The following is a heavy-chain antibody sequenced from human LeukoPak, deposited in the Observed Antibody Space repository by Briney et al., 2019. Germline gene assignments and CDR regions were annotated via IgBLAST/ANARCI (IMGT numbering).Heavy chain of an antibody. CDR2: KNPNSGNA. V-gene: IGHV1-8*01. CDR1: GDSVTSYV. D-gene: IGHD3-10*01. J-gene: IGHJ4*02. CDR3: GRPLQRGSWTQRALDY. Sequence: ASVMVSCKAAGDSVTSYVIGRVRQATGQGLEWMGRKNPNSGNAGYAQRFQGRVTMTRNNSISTAYMELTSLRSEDTAVYYCGRPLQRGSWTQRALDYWGQGTLVTVSS.